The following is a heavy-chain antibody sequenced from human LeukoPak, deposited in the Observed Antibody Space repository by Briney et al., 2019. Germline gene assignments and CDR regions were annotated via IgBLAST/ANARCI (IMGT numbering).Heavy chain of an antibody. V-gene: IGHV3-33*08. CDR3: ARALVDYYDSSVDWFFP. J-gene: IGHJ5*02. CDR1: GFTFDDYA. CDR2: IWYDGSNK. Sequence: GRSLRLSCAASGFTFDDYAMHWVRQAPGKGLEWVAVIWYDGSNKYYADSVKGRFTISRDNSKNTLYLQMNSLRAEDTAVYYCARALVDYYDSSVDWFFPWGQGTLVTVSS. D-gene: IGHD3-22*01.